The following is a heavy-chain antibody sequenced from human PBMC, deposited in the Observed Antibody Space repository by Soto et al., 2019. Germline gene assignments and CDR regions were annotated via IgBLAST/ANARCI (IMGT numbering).Heavy chain of an antibody. V-gene: IGHV1-69*06. CDR3: ARDMTRTVVPYFDF. Sequence: VQLVQSGAEVKKPGSSVKVSCKASGGTFSNYVVNWVRQAPGQGLEWMGRIIPISGAANYAQKFQGRVTITADKSTSTSYMELRSLRSEDTAVYYCARDMTRTVVPYFDFWGQGTLVTVSS. CDR1: GGTFSNYV. CDR2: IIPISGAA. J-gene: IGHJ4*02. D-gene: IGHD1-7*01.